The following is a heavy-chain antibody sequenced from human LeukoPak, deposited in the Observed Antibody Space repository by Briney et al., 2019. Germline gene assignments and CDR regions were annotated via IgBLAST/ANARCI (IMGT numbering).Heavy chain of an antibody. J-gene: IGHJ4*02. D-gene: IGHD3-22*01. CDR3: ARDVHQDYYNLYYFDY. CDR2: IYYSGVT. Sequence: AETLSLTCTVSGGSISSSTYYWGWIRQPPGKGLEWIGSIYYSGVTYYNPSLKSRVTISVDTSKNQFSLKLSSVTAADTALYYCARDVHQDYYNLYYFDYWGQGALVTVSS. V-gene: IGHV4-39*07. CDR1: GGSISSSTYY.